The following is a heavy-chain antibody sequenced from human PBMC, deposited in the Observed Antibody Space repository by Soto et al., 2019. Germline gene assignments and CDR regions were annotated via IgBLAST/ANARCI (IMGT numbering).Heavy chain of an antibody. CDR3: AREADFASSGYVLDY. CDR2: VTSSPSSM. D-gene: IGHD3-22*01. Sequence: GSLRLSCAAPVFTFRGFSMNWVRQAPGKGLEWVSSVTSSPSSMFYADSVKGRFTISRDDAKDSLFLQMNSLRADDTAVYYCAREADFASSGYVLDYWGLGTLVTVSS. CDR1: VFTFRGFS. J-gene: IGHJ4*02. V-gene: IGHV3-21*01.